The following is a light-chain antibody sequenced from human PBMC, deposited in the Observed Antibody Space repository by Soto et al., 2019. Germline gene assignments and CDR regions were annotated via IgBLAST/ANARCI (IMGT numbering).Light chain of an antibody. Sequence: DIQMTQSPSSLTASVGDRVTITCQASQDIFNYLNWYQQKPGKAPKLLISDASNLEIGVPSRFTGSGSGTDFTFTISSLQPEDIGTYYCQKYDDLPIAFGQGTRLEIK. CDR1: QDIFNY. V-gene: IGKV1-33*01. CDR2: DAS. J-gene: IGKJ5*01. CDR3: QKYDDLPIA.